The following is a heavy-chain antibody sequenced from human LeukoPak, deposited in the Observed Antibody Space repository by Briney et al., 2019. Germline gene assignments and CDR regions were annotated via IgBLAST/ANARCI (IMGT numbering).Heavy chain of an antibody. Sequence: SETLSLTCTVSGASISSYYWTWIRQPPGKGLEYIGYIYYSGSTYYNPSLKSRVTISVDTSKNQFSLKLSSVTAADTAVYYCARQAVHSGSTYYFDYWGQGTLVTVSS. V-gene: IGHV4-59*08. J-gene: IGHJ4*02. CDR1: GASISSYY. D-gene: IGHD6-19*01. CDR3: ARQAVHSGSTYYFDY. CDR2: IYYSGST.